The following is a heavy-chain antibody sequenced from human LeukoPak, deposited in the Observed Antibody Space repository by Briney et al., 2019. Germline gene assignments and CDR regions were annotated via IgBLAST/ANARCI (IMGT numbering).Heavy chain of an antibody. Sequence: SETLSLTCTVSGGSISSYYWSWIRQPPGKGLEWIGYIYYSGSTNYNPSLKSRVTISVDTSKNQFSLKLSSVTAADTAVYYCARARFSSMYYYYGMDVWGQGTMVTVSS. V-gene: IGHV4-59*01. J-gene: IGHJ6*02. D-gene: IGHD6-6*01. CDR1: GGSISSYY. CDR3: ARARFSSMYYYYGMDV. CDR2: IYYSGST.